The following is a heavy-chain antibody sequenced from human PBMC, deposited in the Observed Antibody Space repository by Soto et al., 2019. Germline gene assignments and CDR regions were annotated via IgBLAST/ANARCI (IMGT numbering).Heavy chain of an antibody. V-gene: IGHV1-69*13. CDR1: GDTFSTYT. Sequence: SVKVSCKASGDTFSTYTITWVRQAPGQGLEWMGGIIPRSGTSNYAQKFQGRVTITADESTSTAYMELSSLRSEDTAVYYCARAHNYGSGSYLLYYYYGMDVWGQGTTVTVSS. CDR3: ARAHNYGSGSYLLYYYYGMDV. D-gene: IGHD3-10*01. CDR2: IIPRSGTS. J-gene: IGHJ6*02.